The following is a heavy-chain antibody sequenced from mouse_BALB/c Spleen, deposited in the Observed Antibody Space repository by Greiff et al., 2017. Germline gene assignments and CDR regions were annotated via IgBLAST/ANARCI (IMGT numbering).Heavy chain of an antibody. Sequence: EVQGVESGAELVRPGALVKLSCKASGFNIKDYYMHWVKQRPEQGLEWIGWIDPENGNTIYDPKFQGKASITADTSSNTAYLQLSSLTSEDTAVYYCARGAGYVAWFAYWGQGTLVTVSA. V-gene: IGHV14-1*02. CDR2: IDPENGNT. D-gene: IGHD2-2*01. CDR3: ARGAGYVAWFAY. J-gene: IGHJ3*01. CDR1: GFNIKDYY.